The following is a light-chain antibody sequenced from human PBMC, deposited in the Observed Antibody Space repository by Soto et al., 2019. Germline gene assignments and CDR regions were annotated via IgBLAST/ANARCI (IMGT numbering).Light chain of an antibody. J-gene: IGLJ2*01. V-gene: IGLV3-21*02. CDR2: DDS. CDR3: QVWDSSSDHVV. CDR1: NIGRTS. Sequence: SYELTQLPSVSVAPGQTARITCGGNNIGRTSVHWYQKKPGQAPLLVVYDDSDRPSGIPERFSGSNSAHTATLTISRVEAGDEADYYCQVWDSSSDHVVFGGGTKVTVL.